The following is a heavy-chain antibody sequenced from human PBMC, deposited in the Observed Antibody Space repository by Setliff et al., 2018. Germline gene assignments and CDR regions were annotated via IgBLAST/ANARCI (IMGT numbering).Heavy chain of an antibody. CDR1: QYTFTAYY. CDR3: ARSPTRTTGSHYLGYYYYYMDC. J-gene: IGHJ6*03. Sequence: ASVKVSCKASQYTFTAYYLHWVRQAPGQGLEWMGWINPNNGGTKYAQKFQGRVTMTRDTSISTGYMELSRLRYDDTAVYYCARSPTRTTGSHYLGYYYYYMDCWGKGTTVTVSS. CDR2: INPNNGGT. D-gene: IGHD1-1*01. V-gene: IGHV1-2*02.